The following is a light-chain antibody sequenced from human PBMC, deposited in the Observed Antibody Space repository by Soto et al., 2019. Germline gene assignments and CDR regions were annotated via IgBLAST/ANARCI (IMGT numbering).Light chain of an antibody. CDR3: QQYNNWPPWT. Sequence: IVMTQSPATLSVSTGERATLSCRASQSVSSNLAWYQQKPGQAPRLLIYGASTRATGIPARFGGSGSGTEFTLTISSLQSEDFAVYYCQQYNNWPPWTFGQGTKVDIK. CDR1: QSVSSN. V-gene: IGKV3-15*01. J-gene: IGKJ1*01. CDR2: GAS.